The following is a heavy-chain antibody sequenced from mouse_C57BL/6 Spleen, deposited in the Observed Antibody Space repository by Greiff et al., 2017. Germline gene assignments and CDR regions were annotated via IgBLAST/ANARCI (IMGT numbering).Heavy chain of an antibody. Sequence: DVKLQESGGGLVKPGGSLKLSCAASGFTFSDYGMHWVRQAPEKGLEWVAYISSGSSTIYYADTVKGRFTISRDNAKNTLFLQMTSLRAEDTARYYCARRGYYVDDWGQGTTLTVSS. CDR3: ARRGYYVDD. J-gene: IGHJ2*01. CDR1: GFTFSDYG. V-gene: IGHV5-17*01. CDR2: ISSGSSTI.